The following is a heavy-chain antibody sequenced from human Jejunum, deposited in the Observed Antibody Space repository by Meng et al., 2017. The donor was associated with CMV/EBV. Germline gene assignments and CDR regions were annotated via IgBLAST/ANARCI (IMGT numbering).Heavy chain of an antibody. D-gene: IGHD4-11*01. CDR3: ARQNDYMNYFDS. Sequence: AATGYTIMNNPRDWVRQAPGKGLEWVAGVSSDGTSTFLADSVKGRFSISRDNSKNTVYLQMDSLSGEDTAVYYCARQNDYMNYFDSWGRGTLVTVSS. CDR1: GYTIMNNP. V-gene: IGHV3-30-3*01. J-gene: IGHJ4*02. CDR2: VSSDGTST.